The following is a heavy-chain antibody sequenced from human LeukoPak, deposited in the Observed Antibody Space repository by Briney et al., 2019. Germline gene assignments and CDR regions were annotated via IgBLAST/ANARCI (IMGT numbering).Heavy chain of an antibody. CDR2: IYYSGST. CDR1: GASISSGDYY. V-gene: IGHV4-30-4*08. D-gene: IGHD3-3*01. J-gene: IGHJ3*02. Sequence: SETLSLTCTVSGASISSGDYYWSWIRQPPGKGLEWIGYIYYSGSTYYNPSLKSRVTISVDTSKKQFSLKLSSVTAADTAVYYCAREGYDFWSGYYPDAFDIWGQGTMVTVSS. CDR3: AREGYDFWSGYYPDAFDI.